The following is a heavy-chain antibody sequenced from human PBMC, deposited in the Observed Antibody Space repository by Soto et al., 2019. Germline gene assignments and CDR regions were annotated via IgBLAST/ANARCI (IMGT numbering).Heavy chain of an antibody. Sequence: SETLSLTCTVSGGSIRSYYGSWIRQPPGKGLEWIGYIYYSGSTYYNPSLKSRVTISVDTSKNQFSLKLSSVTAADTAVYYCAREEGGGYDHRWFDPWGQGTLVTVSS. CDR2: IYYSGST. CDR1: GGSIRSYY. D-gene: IGHD5-12*01. CDR3: AREEGGGYDHRWFDP. J-gene: IGHJ5*02. V-gene: IGHV4-59*12.